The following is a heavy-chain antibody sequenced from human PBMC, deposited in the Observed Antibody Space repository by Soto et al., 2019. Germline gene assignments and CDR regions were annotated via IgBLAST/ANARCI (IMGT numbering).Heavy chain of an antibody. CDR2: ISAYNGNT. D-gene: IGHD6-19*01. V-gene: IGHV1-18*04. CDR3: ARVDPRIAVVDFDY. Sequence: ASVKVSCKASGYTFTSYGISWVRQAPGQGLEWMGWISAYNGNTNYAQKLQGRVTMTTDTSTSTAYMELRSLRSDDTAVYYCARVDPRIAVVDFDYWGQGTLVTVYS. CDR1: GYTFTSYG. J-gene: IGHJ4*02.